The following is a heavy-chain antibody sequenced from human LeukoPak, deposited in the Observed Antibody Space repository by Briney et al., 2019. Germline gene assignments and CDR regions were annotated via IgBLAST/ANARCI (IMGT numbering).Heavy chain of an antibody. D-gene: IGHD3-22*01. CDR3: AKGDYYDSSGYYSPTLFDY. Sequence: GGSLRLSCAASGFTFSSYAMSWVRQAPGKGLEWVSAISGSGGSTYYADSVKGRFTISRDNSKNTLYLQMNSLRAEDTAVYYCAKGDYYDSSGYYSPTLFDYWGQGTLVTVSS. V-gene: IGHV3-23*01. CDR1: GFTFSSYA. CDR2: ISGSGGST. J-gene: IGHJ4*02.